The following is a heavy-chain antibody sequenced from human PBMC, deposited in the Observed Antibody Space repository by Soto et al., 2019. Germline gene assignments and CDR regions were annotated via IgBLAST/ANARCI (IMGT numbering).Heavy chain of an antibody. CDR3: ARASGSGSYYSPADS. CDR2: IYPGDSDT. D-gene: IGHD3-10*01. CDR1: GYSFTSYW. V-gene: IGHV5-51*01. J-gene: IGHJ4*02. Sequence: GESLKISCKGSGYSFTSYWIGWVRQMPGKGLEWMGIIYPGDSDTRYSPSFQGQVTISADKSISTAYLQWSSLKASDTVMYYCARASGSGSYYSPADSWGQGTLVTVSS.